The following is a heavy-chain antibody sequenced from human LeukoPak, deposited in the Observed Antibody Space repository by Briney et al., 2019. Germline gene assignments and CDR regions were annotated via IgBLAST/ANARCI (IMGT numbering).Heavy chain of an antibody. V-gene: IGHV4-59*12. CDR1: GGSISSYY. CDR2: IYYSGST. CDR3: ARSIPHYWYFDL. D-gene: IGHD6-6*01. Sequence: SETLSLTCTVSGGSISSYYWSWIRQPPGKGLEWIGYIYYSGSTNYNPSLKSRVTISVDTSKNQFSLKLSSVTAADTAVYYCARSIPHYWYFDLWGRGTLVTVSS. J-gene: IGHJ2*01.